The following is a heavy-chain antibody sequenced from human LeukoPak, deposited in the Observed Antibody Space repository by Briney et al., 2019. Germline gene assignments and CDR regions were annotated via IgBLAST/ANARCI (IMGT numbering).Heavy chain of an antibody. D-gene: IGHD1-26*01. J-gene: IGHJ4*02. CDR2: IGTAGDT. Sequence: GRSLRLSCAASGFTFSSYGMHWVRQATGKGLEWVSAIGTAGDTYYPGSVKGRFTISRENAKNSLYLQMNSLRAGDAAVYYCVRDIGATDDYWGQGTLVTVSS. CDR1: GFTFSSYG. CDR3: VRDIGATDDY. V-gene: IGHV3-13*04.